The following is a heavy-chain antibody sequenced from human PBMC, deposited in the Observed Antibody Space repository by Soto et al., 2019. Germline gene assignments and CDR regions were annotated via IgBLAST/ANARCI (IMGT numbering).Heavy chain of an antibody. V-gene: IGHV4-34*01. Sequence: QGQLQQWGTGLLKPSETLSLSCGLYGDSFSGFYWSWIRQPPGKGLEWIGEITYSGIANYNPSLTSRVTISVDTSNNQFSLRLSSVTAADTAVYYCARDFMHWGQGTLVTVSS. J-gene: IGHJ1*01. CDR3: ARDFMH. CDR1: GDSFSGFY. CDR2: ITYSGIA.